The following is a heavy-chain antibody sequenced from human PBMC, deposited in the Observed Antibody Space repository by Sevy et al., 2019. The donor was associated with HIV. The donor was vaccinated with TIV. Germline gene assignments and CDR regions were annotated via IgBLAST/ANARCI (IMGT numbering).Heavy chain of an antibody. CDR3: TRWKGLQSIFDY. CDR1: GFTFGDYA. D-gene: IGHD1-1*01. CDR2: LKSKADGGTV. V-gene: IGHV3-49*04. Sequence: GGSLRLSCTTSGFTFGDYAMNWVRQAPGKGLEWVAFLKSKADGGTVDHAASVKGRFTISRDDSKSNAYLQMNDLTTDDAGVYYCTRWKGLQSIFDYWGQGALVTVSS. J-gene: IGHJ4*02.